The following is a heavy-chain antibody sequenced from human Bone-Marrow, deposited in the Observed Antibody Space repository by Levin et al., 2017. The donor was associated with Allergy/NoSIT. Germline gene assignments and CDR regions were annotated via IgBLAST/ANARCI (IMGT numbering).Heavy chain of an antibody. D-gene: IGHD5-12*01. Sequence: GGSLRLSCAASGFTFNTYYMNWVRQAPGKGLEWFSSISSGSSHIYYADSVKGRFTVSRDNARNSLYLQMNSLRAEDTAVYYCARLSGAYDRFDFDFWGQGTLLTVSS. CDR2: ISSGSSHI. J-gene: IGHJ4*02. CDR1: GFTFNTYY. CDR3: ARLSGAYDRFDFDF. V-gene: IGHV3-21*01.